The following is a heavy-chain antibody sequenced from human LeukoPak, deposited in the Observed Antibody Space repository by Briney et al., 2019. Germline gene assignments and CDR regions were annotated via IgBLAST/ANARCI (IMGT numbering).Heavy chain of an antibody. V-gene: IGHV4-4*02. Sequence: PSETLSLTCAVSGGSISSSEWWGWVRPPPGEGVGWIWIIYLSGSTNYNPSLKSRVTISVDKSKNQFALKLSSVTAADTAVYYCARQFQFAFDIWGQGTMVTVSS. CDR3: ARQFQFAFDI. CDR2: IYLSGST. CDR1: GGSISSSEW. J-gene: IGHJ3*02. D-gene: IGHD2-21*01.